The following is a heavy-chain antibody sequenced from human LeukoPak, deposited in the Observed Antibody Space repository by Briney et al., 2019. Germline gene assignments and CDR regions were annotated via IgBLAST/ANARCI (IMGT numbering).Heavy chain of an antibody. V-gene: IGHV3-23*01. J-gene: IGHJ3*02. D-gene: IGHD6-13*01. Sequence: GGSLRLSCAASGFTFSNYGMSWVRQAPGKGLEWVSAIGASGTSTYYADSVKGRFTISRDNSKNTLYLQVNSLRAEDTAVYYCAKGIAAAGYSEDAFDIWGQGTMVTVSS. CDR1: GFTFSNYG. CDR2: IGASGTST. CDR3: AKGIAAAGYSEDAFDI.